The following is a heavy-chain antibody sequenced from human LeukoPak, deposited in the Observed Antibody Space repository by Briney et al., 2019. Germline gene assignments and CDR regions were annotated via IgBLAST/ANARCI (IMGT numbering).Heavy chain of an antibody. D-gene: IGHD1-26*01. CDR2: VSGSGGTT. V-gene: IGHV3-23*01. J-gene: IGHJ4*02. CDR1: GFTFSSYG. Sequence: GGSLRLSCAASGFTFSSYGMSWVRQAPGKGLEWVSAVSGSGGTTDYADSVKGRFTISRDNSKNTLYLQMNNLRAEDTAVYYCAKVSRGSYELDYWGQGTLVTVSS. CDR3: AKVSRGSYELDY.